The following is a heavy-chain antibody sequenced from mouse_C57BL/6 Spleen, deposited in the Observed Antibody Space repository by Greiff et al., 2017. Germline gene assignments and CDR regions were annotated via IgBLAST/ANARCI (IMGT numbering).Heavy chain of an antibody. CDR3: ARPDYYGNYGFAY. J-gene: IGHJ3*01. Sequence: QVQLQQPGAELVKPGASVKLSCKASGSTFTSYWMQWVKQRPGQGLEWIGEIAPSDSYTNYNKKFKVKATLTVDTSSSTAYMQLSSLTSVDSAVYYGARPDYYGNYGFAYWGQGTLVTVSA. CDR1: GSTFTSYW. CDR2: IAPSDSYT. V-gene: IGHV1-50*01. D-gene: IGHD2-1*01.